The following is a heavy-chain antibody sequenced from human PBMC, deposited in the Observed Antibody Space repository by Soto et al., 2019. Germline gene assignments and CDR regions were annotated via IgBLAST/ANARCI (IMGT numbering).Heavy chain of an antibody. CDR1: GYTFTSYD. V-gene: IGHV1-8*01. CDR3: ARLAYCGGDCYPGRYYFDY. Sequence: ASVKVSCKASGYTFTSYDINWVRQATGQGLEWMGWMNPNSGNTGYAQKFQGRVTMTRNTSISTAYMELSSLRSEDTAAYYCARLAYCGGDCYPGRYYFDYWGQGTLVTVSS. D-gene: IGHD2-21*01. CDR2: MNPNSGNT. J-gene: IGHJ4*02.